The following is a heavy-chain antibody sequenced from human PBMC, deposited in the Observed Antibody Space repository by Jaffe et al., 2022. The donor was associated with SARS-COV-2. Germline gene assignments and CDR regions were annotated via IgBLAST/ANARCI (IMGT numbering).Heavy chain of an antibody. CDR2: ISSSGSTI. CDR3: ARASYDSSGYYYGPEAFDI. V-gene: IGHV3-48*03. CDR1: GFTFSSYE. J-gene: IGHJ3*02. Sequence: EVQLVESGGGLVQPGGSLRLSCAASGFTFSSYEMNWVRQAPGKGLEWVSYISSSGSTIYYADSVKGRFTISRDNAKNSLYLQMNSLRAEDTAVYYCARASYDSSGYYYGPEAFDIWGQGTMVTVSS. D-gene: IGHD3-22*01.